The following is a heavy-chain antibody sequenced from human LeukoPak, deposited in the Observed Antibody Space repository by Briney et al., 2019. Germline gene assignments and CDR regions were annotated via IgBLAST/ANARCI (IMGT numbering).Heavy chain of an antibody. V-gene: IGHV3-7*01. CDR3: ARVDYDYVWGRPGLYYFDY. CDR2: IKQDGSED. D-gene: IGHD3-16*01. Sequence: GGSLRLSCAASGFTFSTYWMSWVRQAPGKGLGWVANIKQDGSEDYYVDSVKGRFTISRDNAKNSLFLQMNSLRAEDTAVYYCARVDYDYVWGRPGLYYFDYWGKGTLVTVSS. CDR1: GFTFSTYW. J-gene: IGHJ4*02.